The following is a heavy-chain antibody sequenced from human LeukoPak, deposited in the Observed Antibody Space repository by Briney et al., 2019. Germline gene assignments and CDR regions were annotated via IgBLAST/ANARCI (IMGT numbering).Heavy chain of an antibody. Sequence: GGSLRLSCAASGFTFSSYSMNWVRQAPGKGLEWVSSISSSSSYIYYADSVKGRFTISRDNAKNSLYLQMNSLRAEDTAVYYCARDVKLQWLVDAFDIWGQGTMVTVSS. CDR1: GFTFSSYS. J-gene: IGHJ3*02. CDR2: ISSSSSYI. V-gene: IGHV3-21*01. D-gene: IGHD6-19*01. CDR3: ARDVKLQWLVDAFDI.